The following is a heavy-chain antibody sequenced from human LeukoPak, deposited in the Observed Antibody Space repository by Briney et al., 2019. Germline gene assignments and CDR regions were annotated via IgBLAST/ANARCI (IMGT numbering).Heavy chain of an antibody. CDR1: GFTFSSYS. CDR3: ARNLRSTSWRGDY. J-gene: IGHJ4*02. CDR2: ISYDGSNK. V-gene: IGHV3-30*03. Sequence: PGGSLRLSCAASGFTFSSYSMSWVRQAPGKGLEWVAVISYDGSNKYYADSVKGRFTISRDNSKNTLYLQMNSLRAEDTAVYYCARNLRSTSWRGDYWGQGTLVTVSS. D-gene: IGHD2-2*01.